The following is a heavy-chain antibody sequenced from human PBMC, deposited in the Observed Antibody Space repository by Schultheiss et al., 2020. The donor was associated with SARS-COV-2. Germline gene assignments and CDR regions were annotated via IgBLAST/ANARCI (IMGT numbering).Heavy chain of an antibody. CDR2: IYTSGST. J-gene: IGHJ6*03. CDR3: ARLSGYQLTYPGLPSGYYYYMDV. CDR1: GGSISSYY. D-gene: IGHD2-2*01. Sequence: SETLSLTCTVSGGSISSYYWSWIRQPAGKGLEWIGRIYTSGSTNYNPSLKSRVTMSVDTSKNQFSLKLSSVTAADTAVYYCARLSGYQLTYPGLPSGYYYYMDVWGKGTTVTVSS. V-gene: IGHV4-4*07.